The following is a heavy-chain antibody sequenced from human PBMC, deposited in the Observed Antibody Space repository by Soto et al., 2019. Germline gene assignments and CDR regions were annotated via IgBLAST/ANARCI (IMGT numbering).Heavy chain of an antibody. CDR3: ARESGVAGMDV. V-gene: IGHV4-30-2*01. D-gene: IGHD2-15*01. J-gene: IGHJ6*02. Sequence: LTCAVSGGSIRSGGYSWSWIRQPPGKGLEWIGYIYHSGSTYYNPSLKSRVTISVDRSKNQFSLKLSSVTAADTAVYYCARESGVAGMDVWGQGTTVTVS. CDR1: GGSIRSGGYS. CDR2: IYHSGST.